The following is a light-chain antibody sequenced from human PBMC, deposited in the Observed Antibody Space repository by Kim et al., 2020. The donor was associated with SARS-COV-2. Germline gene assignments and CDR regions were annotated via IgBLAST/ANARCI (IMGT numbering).Light chain of an antibody. V-gene: IGKV1-27*01. J-gene: IGKJ3*01. CDR3: QEYSSAPFT. CDR2: DAT. Sequence: ASIGDRVTIACRAREAIATSLAWYQQSPGKVPKVLIFDATTSQSGVPSRFSGSGSGTDFTLTISSLLPEDVATYYCQEYSSAPFTFGPGTKVDIK. CDR1: EAIATS.